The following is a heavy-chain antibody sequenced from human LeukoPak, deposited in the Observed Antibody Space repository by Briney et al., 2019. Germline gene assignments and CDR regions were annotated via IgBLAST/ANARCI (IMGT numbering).Heavy chain of an antibody. Sequence: PGGSLRLSCAASGFTVSSNYMSWVRQAPGKGLEWVSVIYSGGSTYYADSVKGRFTISRDNSKNTLYLQMNSLRAEDTAVYYCVLDLFSSFAFDIWGQGTMVTVSS. CDR1: GFTVSSNY. V-gene: IGHV3-53*01. CDR2: IYSGGST. J-gene: IGHJ3*02. D-gene: IGHD3/OR15-3a*01. CDR3: VLDLFSSFAFDI.